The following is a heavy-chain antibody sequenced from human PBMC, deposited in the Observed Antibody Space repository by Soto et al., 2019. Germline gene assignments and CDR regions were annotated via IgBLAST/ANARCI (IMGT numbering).Heavy chain of an antibody. V-gene: IGHV4-34*01. CDR2: INHAGST. CDR3: ARDSTRRGACDI. J-gene: IGHJ3*02. D-gene: IGHD2-2*01. Sequence: LSETLSLTCAVGDESFIVYYWTWSRQPPGKGLEWLGEINHAGSTNYNPSLKSRVTMSVDTSKSQFSLKLTSVNVADTAVYYCARDSTRRGACDIWGQGTRVTVSS. CDR1: DESFIVYY.